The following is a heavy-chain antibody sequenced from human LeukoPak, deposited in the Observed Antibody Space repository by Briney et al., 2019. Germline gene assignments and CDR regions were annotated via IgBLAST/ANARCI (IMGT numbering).Heavy chain of an antibody. J-gene: IGHJ4*02. V-gene: IGHV3-48*01. CDR3: ARDNGLEYISEFDY. Sequence: PGGSLRLSCVASGFTFSTYSMNWVRQAPGKGLEWVSYIRSSGSSIYYADSVKGRFTISRDNARNSLYLQMNSLRAEDTAVYYCARDNGLEYISEFDYWGQGTLVTVSS. CDR2: IRSSGSSI. CDR1: GFTFSTYS. D-gene: IGHD6-19*01.